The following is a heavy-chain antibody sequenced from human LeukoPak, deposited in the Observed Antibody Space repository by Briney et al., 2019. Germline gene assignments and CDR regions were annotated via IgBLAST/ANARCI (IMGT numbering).Heavy chain of an antibody. CDR2: INPSGGST. Sequence: GASVKVSCEASGYTFTSYYMHWVRQAPGQGLEWMGIINPSGGSTSYAQKFQGRVTMTRDTSTSTVYMELSSLRSEDTAVYYCARDESVGYSGYGWRYSSGCGYWGQGTLVTVSS. CDR1: GYTFTSYY. D-gene: IGHD5-12*01. V-gene: IGHV1-46*01. CDR3: ARDESVGYSGYGWRYSSGCGY. J-gene: IGHJ4*02.